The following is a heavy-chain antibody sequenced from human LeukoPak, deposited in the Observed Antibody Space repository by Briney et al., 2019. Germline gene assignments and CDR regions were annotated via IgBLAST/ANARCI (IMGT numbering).Heavy chain of an antibody. D-gene: IGHD1-1*01. CDR1: GYSISSGYY. Sequence: SETLSLTCTVSGYSISSGYYWGWIRQPPGKGLEWIGSIYHSGSTYYNPSLKSRVTISVDTSKNQFSLKLSSVTAADTAVYYCARETTALDYWGQGTLVTVSS. J-gene: IGHJ4*02. CDR2: IYHSGST. V-gene: IGHV4-38-2*02. CDR3: ARETTALDY.